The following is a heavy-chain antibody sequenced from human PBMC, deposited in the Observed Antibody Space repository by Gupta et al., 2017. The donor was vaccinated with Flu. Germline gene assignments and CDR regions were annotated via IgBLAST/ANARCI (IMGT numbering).Heavy chain of an antibody. D-gene: IGHD1-20*01. CDR1: SYA. CDR3: AIMYNWNVRGAFDI. Sequence: SYAISWVRQAPGQGLEWMGGIIPIFGTANYAQKFQGRVTITADESTSTAYMELSSLRSEDTAVYYCAIMYNWNVRGAFDIWGQGTMVTVSS. V-gene: IGHV1-69*01. J-gene: IGHJ3*02. CDR2: IIPIFGTA.